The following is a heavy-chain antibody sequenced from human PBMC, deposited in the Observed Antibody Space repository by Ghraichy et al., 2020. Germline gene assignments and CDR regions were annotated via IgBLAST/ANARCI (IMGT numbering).Heavy chain of an antibody. V-gene: IGHV3-23*01. Sequence: LSLTCAASGFTFSSYSMSWVRQAPGKGLEWVSAISGSGGSTYYADSVKGRFTISRDNSKNTLYLQMHSLRAEDTAVYYCAKVRPKLYSGSYPGAFDIWGQGTMVTVSS. CDR1: GFTFSSYS. CDR2: ISGSGGST. CDR3: AKVRPKLYSGSYPGAFDI. D-gene: IGHD1-26*01. J-gene: IGHJ3*02.